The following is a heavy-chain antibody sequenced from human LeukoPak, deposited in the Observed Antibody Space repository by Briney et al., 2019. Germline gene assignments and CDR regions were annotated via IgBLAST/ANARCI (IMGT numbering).Heavy chain of an antibody. CDR3: ARTGLSSSGYYYWYFDL. Sequence: ASETLSLTCTVSGGSISSSSYYWSWIRQPPGKGLEWIGYIYYSGSTNYNPSLKSRVTISVDTSKNQFSLKLSSVTAADTAVYYCARTGLSSSGYYYWYFDLWGRGTLVTVPS. D-gene: IGHD3-22*01. CDR2: IYYSGST. CDR1: GGSISSSSYY. J-gene: IGHJ2*01. V-gene: IGHV4-61*01.